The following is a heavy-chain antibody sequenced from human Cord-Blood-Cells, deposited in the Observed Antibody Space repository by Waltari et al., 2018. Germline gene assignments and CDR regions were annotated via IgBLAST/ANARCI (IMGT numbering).Heavy chain of an antibody. Sequence: QVQLQQWGAGLLKPSETLSLTCADQGGSFSGYHWSWVRQPPGKGLEWIGEINHSGSTNYNPSLKSRVTISVDTSKNQFSLKLSSVTAADTAVYYCAREVVVAATPGGAFDIWGQGTMVTVSS. CDR1: GGSFSGYH. D-gene: IGHD2-15*01. CDR2: INHSGST. V-gene: IGHV4-34*01. CDR3: AREVVVAATPGGAFDI. J-gene: IGHJ3*02.